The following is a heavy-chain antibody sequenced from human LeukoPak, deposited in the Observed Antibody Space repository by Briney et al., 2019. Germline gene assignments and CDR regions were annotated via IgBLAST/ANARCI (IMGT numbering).Heavy chain of an antibody. J-gene: IGHJ5*02. V-gene: IGHV3-23*01. Sequence: GGSLRLSCAASGFTLSSYDMSWVRQAPGKGLAWVSAISGRGGRTYYADSVKGRFTISRDDPKNTLYLQMNSLRAEDTAVYYCAYNDYNNPEAWGQGTLVTVSS. CDR1: GFTLSSYD. D-gene: IGHD4-11*01. CDR2: ISGRGGRT. CDR3: AYNDYNNPEA.